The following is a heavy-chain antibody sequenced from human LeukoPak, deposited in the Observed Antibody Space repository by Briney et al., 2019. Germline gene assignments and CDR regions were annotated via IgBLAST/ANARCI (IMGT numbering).Heavy chain of an antibody. J-gene: IGHJ5*02. V-gene: IGHV1-18*01. D-gene: IGHD3-22*01. CDR2: ISAYNGNT. CDR1: GYTFTSCG. Sequence: ATVKVSCKASGYTFTSCGISWVRQAPGQGLEWMGWISAYNGNTNYAQKLQGRVTMTTDTSTSTAYMELRSLRSDDTAVHHCARGVSSGPTRWFDPWGQGTLVTVSS. CDR3: ARGVSSGPTRWFDP.